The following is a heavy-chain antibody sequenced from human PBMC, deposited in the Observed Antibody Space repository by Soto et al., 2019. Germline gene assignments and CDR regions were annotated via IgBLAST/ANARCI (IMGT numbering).Heavy chain of an antibody. J-gene: IGHJ5*02. V-gene: IGHV1-18*01. Sequence: ASVHVPWQTSGHTLSNAGSTWVRQAAGQPVQWLGWISLCSXGTNYAQKFQGGVSMTTDTSTTTAYMELTSLRSDDTAVYYCSGLVQGAEAWFGPGRQGTLVTVSS. CDR1: GHTLSNAG. D-gene: IGHD1-1*01. CDR3: SGLVQGAEAWFGP. CDR2: ISLCSXGT.